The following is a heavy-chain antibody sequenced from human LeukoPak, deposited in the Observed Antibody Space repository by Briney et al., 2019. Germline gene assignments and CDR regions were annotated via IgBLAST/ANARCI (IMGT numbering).Heavy chain of an antibody. CDR1: GYTFTGYY. CDR3: ARVSCSSTSCLTREFDP. CDR2: INPNSGGT. V-gene: IGHV1-2*02. J-gene: IGHJ5*02. Sequence: ASVKVSCKASGYTFTGYYMHWVRQAPGQGLERMGWINPNSGGTNYAQKFQGRVTMTRDTSISTAYMELSRLRSDDTAVYYCARVSCSSTSCLTREFDPWGQGTLVTVSS. D-gene: IGHD2-2*01.